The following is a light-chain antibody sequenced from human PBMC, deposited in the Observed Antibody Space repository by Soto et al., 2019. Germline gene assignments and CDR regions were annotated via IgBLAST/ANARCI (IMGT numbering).Light chain of an antibody. Sequence: QSALTQPASVSGSPGQSITISCTGTSSDVGSYNYVSGYQQHPGKAPKDMIYDVNTRPSGVSYRFSGSKSGNTASLTISGLQAEDEADYYCSSYTTSSTYVVGTGTKLTVL. J-gene: IGLJ1*01. CDR2: DVN. CDR1: SSDVGSYNY. V-gene: IGLV2-14*01. CDR3: SSYTTSSTYV.